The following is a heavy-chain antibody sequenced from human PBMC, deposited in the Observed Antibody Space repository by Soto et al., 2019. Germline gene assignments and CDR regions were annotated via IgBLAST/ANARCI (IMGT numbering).Heavy chain of an antibody. D-gene: IGHD3-22*01. CDR3: ARVDYYDSSGYYLDY. CDR2: IKQHGSEK. Sequence: EVQVVESGGGLVQPGGSLRLSCAASGFTFSSYWMSWVRQAPGKGLEWVANIKQHGSEKYYVDSVKGRFTISRDNAKSSLSQQMNSLRAEDTAVYYCARVDYYDSSGYYLDYWGQGTLVTVSS. CDR1: GFTFSSYW. J-gene: IGHJ4*02. V-gene: IGHV3-7*01.